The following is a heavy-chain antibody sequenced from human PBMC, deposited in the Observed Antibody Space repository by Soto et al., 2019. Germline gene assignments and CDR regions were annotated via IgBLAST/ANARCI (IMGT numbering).Heavy chain of an antibody. D-gene: IGHD5-18*01. V-gene: IGHV3-30*18. CDR1: GFTFSSYG. CDR3: EKDPYSWGRHYYYYGVDV. J-gene: IGHJ6*02. CDR2: ISYDGSNK. Sequence: GGSLRLSCAASGFTFSSYGMHWVRQAPGKGLEWVAVISYDGSNKYYTDSVKGRFTISRDNSKNTLYLQMNSLRAEDTAVYYCEKDPYSWGRHYYYYGVDVWGQGTTVTVSS.